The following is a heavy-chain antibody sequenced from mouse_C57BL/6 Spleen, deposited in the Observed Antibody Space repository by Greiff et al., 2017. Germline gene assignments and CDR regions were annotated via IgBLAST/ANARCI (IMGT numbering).Heavy chain of an antibody. J-gene: IGHJ1*03. V-gene: IGHV1-15*01. Sequence: VQLQQSGAELVRPGASVTLSCKASGYTFTDYEMHWVKQTPVHGLEWIGAIDPETGGTAYNQKFKGKAILTADKSSSTAYMELRSLTSEDSAVYYCTRYEDYDGASYWYFDVWGTGTTVTVSS. CDR2: IDPETGGT. CDR1: GYTFTDYE. D-gene: IGHD2-4*01. CDR3: TRYEDYDGASYWYFDV.